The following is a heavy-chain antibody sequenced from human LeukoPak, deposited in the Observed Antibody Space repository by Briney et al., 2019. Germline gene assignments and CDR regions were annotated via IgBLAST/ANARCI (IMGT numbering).Heavy chain of an antibody. D-gene: IGHD4-17*01. CDR1: GVTFSSYG. CDR2: ISYDGSNK. V-gene: IGHV3-30*18. CDR3: AKDNGDYGYFDY. J-gene: IGHJ4*02. Sequence: PGRSLRLSCAASGVTFSSYGMHWGRQAPGKGLWWVSVISYDGSNKYYADSVNGRFTISRDNSKDTPYLQMNSLRAEDTAVYYCAKDNGDYGYFDYWGQGTLVTVSS.